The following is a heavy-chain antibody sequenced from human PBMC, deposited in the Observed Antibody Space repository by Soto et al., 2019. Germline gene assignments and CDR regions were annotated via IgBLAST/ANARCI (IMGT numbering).Heavy chain of an antibody. Sequence: QVQLVESGGGVVQPGRSLRLSCAASGFTFSSYGMHWVRQAPGKGLEWVAVIWYDGSNKYYADSVKGRFTISRDNSKNTLYLQMNSLRAEDTAVYYCARGPGDTAMERYWYFDLWGRGTLVTVSS. D-gene: IGHD5-18*01. CDR2: IWYDGSNK. CDR1: GFTFSSYG. J-gene: IGHJ2*01. CDR3: ARGPGDTAMERYWYFDL. V-gene: IGHV3-33*01.